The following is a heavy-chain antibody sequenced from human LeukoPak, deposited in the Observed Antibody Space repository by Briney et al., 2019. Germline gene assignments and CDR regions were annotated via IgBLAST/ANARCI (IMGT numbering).Heavy chain of an antibody. CDR3: AREDPGSGMDV. Sequence: GGSLRLSCAASGFTVGSSYMNWVRQAPGKGLEWVSLIYGGGNTYYADSVKGRFTISRDNSKNTLYLQMNSLRAEDTAVYYCAREDPGSGMDVWGQGTPVTVSS. CDR1: GFTVGSSY. V-gene: IGHV3-53*01. CDR2: IYGGGNT. J-gene: IGHJ6*02.